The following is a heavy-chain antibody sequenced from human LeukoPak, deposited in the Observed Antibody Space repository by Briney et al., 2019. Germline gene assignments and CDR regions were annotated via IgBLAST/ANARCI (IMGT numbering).Heavy chain of an antibody. CDR1: GGSISSSSYY. V-gene: IGHV4-39*07. CDR2: IYYSGST. J-gene: IGHJ4*02. D-gene: IGHD2-15*01. CDR3: ARVRGYCSGGSCYYLDY. Sequence: SETLSLTCTVSGGSISSSSYYWGWIRQPPGKGLEWIGSIYYSGSTYYNPSLKSRVTISVDTSKNQFSLKLSSVTAADTAVYYCARVRGYCSGGSCYYLDYWGQGTLVTVSS.